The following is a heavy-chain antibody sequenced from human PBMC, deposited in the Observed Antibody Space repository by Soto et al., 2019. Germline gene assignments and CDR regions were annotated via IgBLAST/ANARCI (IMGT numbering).Heavy chain of an antibody. CDR3: AKYSGSYPVYNGLSL. Sequence: EVQLLESGGGLVQPGGSLRLSCAASGFPFSTSAMNWVRQAPGKGLEWVSIISASSDAAYYAESVKGRFASSRDNCKNTLYLQRNSLRAEDTAVYYCAKYSGSYPVYNGLSLWGQGTTVTVS. V-gene: IGHV3-23*01. CDR1: GFPFSTSA. D-gene: IGHD1-26*01. CDR2: ISASSDAA. J-gene: IGHJ6*02.